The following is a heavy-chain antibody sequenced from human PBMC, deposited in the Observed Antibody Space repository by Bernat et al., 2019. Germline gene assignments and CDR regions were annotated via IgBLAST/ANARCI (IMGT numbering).Heavy chain of an antibody. Sequence: QVQLVESGGGVVQPGRSLRLSCAASGFTFSSYAMHWVRQAPGKGLDWVAVISYDGSNKYYADSVKCRFTISRDNSKNTLYLQMNSLRAEDTAVYYCARESPDTGYFDDWGQGTLVTVSS. J-gene: IGHJ4*02. CDR2: ISYDGSNK. D-gene: IGHD3-10*01. CDR1: GFTFSSYA. CDR3: ARESPDTGYFDD. V-gene: IGHV3-30-3*01.